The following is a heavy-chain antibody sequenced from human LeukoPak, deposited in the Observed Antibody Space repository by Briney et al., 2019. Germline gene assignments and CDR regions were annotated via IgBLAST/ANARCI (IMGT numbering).Heavy chain of an antibody. CDR1: GYTFTDYY. D-gene: IGHD3-10*01. Sequence: GASVKVSCKASGYTFTDYYIHWVRQAPGQGLEWMGRINPNSGGTNYAQKFQGRVTMTRDTSISTAYMDLSGLRSDDAAEYSCARESSDGSGSFDYWGQGTLVTVSS. J-gene: IGHJ4*02. V-gene: IGHV1-2*06. CDR3: ARESSDGSGSFDY. CDR2: INPNSGGT.